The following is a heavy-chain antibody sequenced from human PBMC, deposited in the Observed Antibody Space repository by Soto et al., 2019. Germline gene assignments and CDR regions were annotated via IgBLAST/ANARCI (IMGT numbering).Heavy chain of an antibody. V-gene: IGHV3-30*18. J-gene: IGHJ6*02. D-gene: IGHD3-10*02. CDR3: ANDHYVSHIYYFSGMDV. CDR1: GFTFSSYG. CDR2: ISYDGSNK. Sequence: QVQLVESGGGVVQPGRSLRLSCAASGFTFSSYGMHWVRQAPGKGLEWVAVISYDGSNKYYADSVKGRFTISRDNSKNTRYLQMNGLRAKDTAVYYCANDHYVSHIYYFSGMDVSGQGPTVPVSS.